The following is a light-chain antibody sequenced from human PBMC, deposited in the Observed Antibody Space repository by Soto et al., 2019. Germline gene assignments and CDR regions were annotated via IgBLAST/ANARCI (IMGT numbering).Light chain of an antibody. V-gene: IGKV1-5*03. CDR3: QQYNDYFRT. CDR2: KAS. CDR1: QTISSW. Sequence: DIQMTQSPSTLSASVGDRVTITCRASQTISSWLAWYQQKPGKAPKLLIYKASTLKSGVPSRFSGSGSGTEFTLTISSLQPDDSATYYCQQYNDYFRTFGQGTKVDIK. J-gene: IGKJ1*01.